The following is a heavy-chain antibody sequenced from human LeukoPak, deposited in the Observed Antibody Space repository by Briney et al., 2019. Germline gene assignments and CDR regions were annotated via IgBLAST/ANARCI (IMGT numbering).Heavy chain of an antibody. CDR1: GYTFTGYY. D-gene: IGHD6-13*01. CDR3: ATDIAAAGRDAFDI. CDR2: INPNSGGT. V-gene: IGHV1-2*02. Sequence: ASVKVSCKASGYTFTGYYMHWVRQAPGQGLEWMGWINPNSGGTNYAQKFQGRVTMTRDTSISTAYMELSRLRSDDTAVYYCATDIAAAGRDAFDIWGQGTMVTVSS. J-gene: IGHJ3*02.